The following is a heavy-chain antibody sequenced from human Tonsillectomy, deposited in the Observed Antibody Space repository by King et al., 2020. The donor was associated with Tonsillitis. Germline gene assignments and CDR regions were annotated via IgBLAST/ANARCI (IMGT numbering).Heavy chain of an antibody. Sequence: VQLVESGGGLVQPGGSLRLSCAASGFTFSSYKMNWVRQAPGKGLEWVSYISSSCSSGSTIYYTDSVRGRFTISRDNAKNSLYLQMNSLRAEDTAVYYWAREFEPVGYSGGWLVYWGQGTLVTVSS. D-gene: IGHD6-19*01. CDR1: GFTFSSYK. J-gene: IGHJ4*02. CDR3: AREFEPVGYSGGWLVY. CDR2: ISSSCSSGSTI. V-gene: IGHV3-48*03.